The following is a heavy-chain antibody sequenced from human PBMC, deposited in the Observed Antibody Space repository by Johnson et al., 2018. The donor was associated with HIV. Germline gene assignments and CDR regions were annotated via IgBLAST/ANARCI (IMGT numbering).Heavy chain of an antibody. Sequence: VQLVESGGGVVQPGRSLRLSCAASEFTFSSYWLSWVRQAPGKGLEWVANIKQDGSAKYYVDSVKGRFTISRDNAKNSLYLQMNSLRAEDTAVYYCAREDQDAFDIWGQGTMVTVSS. V-gene: IGHV3-7*01. CDR1: EFTFSSYW. J-gene: IGHJ3*02. CDR3: AREDQDAFDI. CDR2: IKQDGSAK.